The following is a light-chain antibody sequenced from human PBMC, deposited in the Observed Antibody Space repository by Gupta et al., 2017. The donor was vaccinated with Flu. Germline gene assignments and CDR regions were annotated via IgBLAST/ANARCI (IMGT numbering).Light chain of an antibody. J-gene: IGKJ4*01. Sequence: DIQLTQSPSILSASVGDRVTVTCRASQVINNLLAWYQQEPGKAPKILIHTASTLATGVPSRFSGSGAGTDFTLTINSQQPDDFATYYCQQYSHYPLTFGGGTKVEI. CDR3: QQYSHYPLT. CDR2: TAS. CDR1: QVINNL. V-gene: IGKV1-5*03.